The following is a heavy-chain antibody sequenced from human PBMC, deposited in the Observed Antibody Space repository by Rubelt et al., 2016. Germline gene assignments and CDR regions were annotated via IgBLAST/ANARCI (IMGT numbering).Heavy chain of an antibody. CDR3: AKDLGRGPDYALPGGY. CDR1: GFTVSSNY. V-gene: IGHV3-66*01. J-gene: IGHJ4*02. D-gene: IGHD4-17*01. Sequence: VESGGGLVQPGGPLGLSCAASGFTVSSNYMSWVRQAPGKELEWVSVIYSGGSTFYVDSVKGRFTISRDNSKNTLYLQMNSLRAEDTAVYYCAKDLGRGPDYALPGGYWGQGTLVTVSS. CDR2: IYSGGST.